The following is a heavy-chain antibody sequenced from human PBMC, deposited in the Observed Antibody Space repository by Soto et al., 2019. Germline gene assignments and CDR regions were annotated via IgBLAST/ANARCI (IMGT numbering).Heavy chain of an antibody. D-gene: IGHD2-2*01. CDR2: IYYTGRT. V-gene: IGHV4-31*02. Sequence: QVQLQESGPGLVQPSQTLSLTCTVSGGSLKSGGYYWSWIRQHPGRGLEWIGYIYYTGRTYYNPSLESRATFPVDPANNQVSMNLSSLTAADTSVYSCARAVTSNHNCFHHWGHGTLVTVSS. CDR3: ARAVTSNHNCFHH. CDR1: GGSLKSGGYY. J-gene: IGHJ5*02.